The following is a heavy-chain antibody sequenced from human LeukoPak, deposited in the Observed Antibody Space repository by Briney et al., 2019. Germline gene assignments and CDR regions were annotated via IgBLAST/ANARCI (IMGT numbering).Heavy chain of an antibody. CDR1: GFTFSSYA. CDR3: ARDPDIVVVPAAPGY. D-gene: IGHD2-2*01. CDR2: ISYDGSNK. J-gene: IGHJ4*02. Sequence: GGSLRLSCAASGFTFSSYAMHWVRQAPGKGLEWVAVISYDGSNKYYADSVKGRFTISRDNSKNTLYLQMNSLRAEDTAVYYCARDPDIVVVPAAPGYWGQGTLVTVSS. V-gene: IGHV3-30-3*01.